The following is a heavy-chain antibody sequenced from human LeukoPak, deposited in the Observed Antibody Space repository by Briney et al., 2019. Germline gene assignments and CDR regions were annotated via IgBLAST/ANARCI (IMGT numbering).Heavy chain of an antibody. CDR3: AKDTPYYGMDV. CDR2: ISWNSGSI. Sequence: PGRSLRLSCAASGFTFDDYAMHWVRQAPGKGLEWVSGISWNSGSIGYADSVKGRFTISRDNAKNSLYLQMNSLRAEDTALYYCAKDTPYYGMDVWGQGTTVTVSS. V-gene: IGHV3-9*01. J-gene: IGHJ6*02. CDR1: GFTFDDYA.